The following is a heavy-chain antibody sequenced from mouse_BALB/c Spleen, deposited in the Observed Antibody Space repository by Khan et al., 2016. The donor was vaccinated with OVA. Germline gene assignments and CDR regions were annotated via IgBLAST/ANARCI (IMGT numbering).Heavy chain of an antibody. CDR1: GFTFSDYG. D-gene: IGHD1-1*01. CDR2: ISSGGSST. Sequence: EVQLLETGGDLVKPGGSLKLSCAASGFTFSDYGLSWVRQTPEKRLEWVATISSGGSSTYYLDSVKGRFTISRDSAKNTLYLQTCWLGSADPALCYGSRTPGYCGSNYFDQWGQGTSLTGSS. J-gene: IGHJ2*03. CDR3: SRTPGYCGSNYFDQ. V-gene: IGHV5-9-3*01.